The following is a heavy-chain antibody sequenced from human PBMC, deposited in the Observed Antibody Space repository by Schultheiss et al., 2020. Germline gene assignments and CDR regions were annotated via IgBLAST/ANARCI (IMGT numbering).Heavy chain of an antibody. CDR2: IYYSGST. D-gene: IGHD2-15*01. V-gene: IGHV4-31*03. Sequence: SQPLSLTCTVSGGSISSGGYYWSWIRQPPGKGLEWIGYIYYSGSTYYNPSLKSRVTISVDTSKNQFSLKLSSVTAADTAVYYCARDDGVVAATYFDYWGQGTLVTGSS. CDR3: ARDDGVVAATYFDY. J-gene: IGHJ4*02. CDR1: GGSISSGGYY.